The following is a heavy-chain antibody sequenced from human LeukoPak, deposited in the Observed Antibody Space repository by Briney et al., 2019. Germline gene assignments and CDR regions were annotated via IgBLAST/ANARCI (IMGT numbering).Heavy chain of an antibody. CDR2: INHSGST. CDR3: ARGREAARPPLGY. D-gene: IGHD6-6*01. V-gene: IGHV4-34*01. CDR1: GFTFSTAW. Sequence: PGGSLRLSCTVSGFTFSTAWLNWIRQPPGKGLEWIGEINHSGSTNYNPSLKSRVTISVDTSKKQFFLRLSSVTAADTAVYYCARGREAARPPLGYWGQGTLVTVSS. J-gene: IGHJ4*02.